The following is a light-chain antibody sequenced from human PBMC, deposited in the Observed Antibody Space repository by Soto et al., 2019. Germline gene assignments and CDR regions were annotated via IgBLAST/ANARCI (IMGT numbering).Light chain of an antibody. J-gene: IGLJ1*01. CDR2: EVS. CDR3: CSYGGGNNFYV. CDR1: SSDIGTYDY. V-gene: IGLV2-8*01. Sequence: QSALTQPPSASGSPGQSVTISCTGTSSDIGTYDYVSWYQHLPDKAPKLIIYEVSKWPSGVPDRFSGSKSGNTASLTVSGLQAEDEGDYYCCSYGGGNNFYVFGTGTKLTVL.